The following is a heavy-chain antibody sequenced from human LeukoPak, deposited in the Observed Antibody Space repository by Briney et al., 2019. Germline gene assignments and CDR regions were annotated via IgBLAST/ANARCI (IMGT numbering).Heavy chain of an antibody. J-gene: IGHJ3*02. D-gene: IGHD6-6*01. Sequence: PGGSLRLPCAASGLTFSSYGMHWVRQAPGKGLEWVAVIWYDGSIKYYADSVKGRFTISRDNAKNSLYLQMNSLRAEDTAVYYCARESDAAPGRAFDIWGQGTMVTVSS. CDR2: IWYDGSIK. CDR3: ARESDAAPGRAFDI. CDR1: GLTFSSYG. V-gene: IGHV3-33*01.